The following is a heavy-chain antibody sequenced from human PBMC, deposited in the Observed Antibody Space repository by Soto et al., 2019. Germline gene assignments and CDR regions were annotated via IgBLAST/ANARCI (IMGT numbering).Heavy chain of an antibody. CDR1: GYTFTGYY. D-gene: IGHD6-6*01. CDR3: ARLNSSSSINGMDV. J-gene: IGHJ6*02. Sequence: ASVKVSCKASGYTFTGYYMHWVRQAPGQGLEWMGWINPNSGGTNYAQKFQGWVTMTRDTSISTAYMELSRLRSDDTAVYYCARLNSSSSINGMDVWGQGTTVTVSS. CDR2: INPNSGGT. V-gene: IGHV1-2*04.